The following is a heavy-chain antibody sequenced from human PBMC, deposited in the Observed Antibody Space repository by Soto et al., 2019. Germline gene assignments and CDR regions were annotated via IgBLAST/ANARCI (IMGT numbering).Heavy chain of an antibody. V-gene: IGHV4-30-2*01. CDR1: GGSISSGGYS. D-gene: IGHD4-17*01. CDR3: AIKGGPTVTYNYFDY. J-gene: IGHJ4*02. CDR2: IYHSGST. Sequence: PSETLSLTCAVSGGSISSGGYSWSWIRQPPGEGLEWIGYIYHSGSTYYNPSLKSRVTISVDRSKNQFSLKLSSVTAADTAVYYCAIKGGPTVTYNYFDYWGQGTLVTVSS.